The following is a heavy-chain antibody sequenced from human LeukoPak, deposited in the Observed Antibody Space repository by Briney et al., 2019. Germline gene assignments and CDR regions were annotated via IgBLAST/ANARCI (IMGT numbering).Heavy chain of an antibody. CDR1: GGSISSYY. J-gene: IGHJ6*03. Sequence: PSETLSLTCTVSGGSISSYYWSWIRQPPGKGLEWIGYIYYSGSTNYNPSLKSRGTISLDTSKNQFSLKLRSVPAADTAVYYCPKHGRYSSSWYLGSAYYYYYYMDVWGKGTTVTISS. CDR3: PKHGRYSSSWYLGSAYYYYYYMDV. V-gene: IGHV4-59*08. D-gene: IGHD6-13*01. CDR2: IYYSGST.